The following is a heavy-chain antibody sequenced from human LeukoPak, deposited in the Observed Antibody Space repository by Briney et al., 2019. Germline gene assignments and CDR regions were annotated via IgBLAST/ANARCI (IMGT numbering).Heavy chain of an antibody. Sequence: GGSLRLSCAASGFTFSSFGMNWVRQAPGKGLEWVTFIRYDGIAIQYADSVKGRFTISRDNSKNALYLQMISLRPEDTAVYFCAKGTSGIIAGGHDYYMDVWGKGTTVTISS. D-gene: IGHD6-13*01. CDR2: IRYDGIAI. CDR1: GFTFSSFG. J-gene: IGHJ6*03. V-gene: IGHV3-30*02. CDR3: AKGTSGIIAGGHDYYMDV.